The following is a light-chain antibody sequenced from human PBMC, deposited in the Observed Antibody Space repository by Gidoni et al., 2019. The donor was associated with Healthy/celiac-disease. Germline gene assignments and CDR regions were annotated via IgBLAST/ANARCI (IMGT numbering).Light chain of an antibody. CDR3: QQSYSTPYT. Sequence: DIQMTQSPSSLSASVGDRVTITCRASQSLSSYLNWYQQKPGKAPKILIYAASSLQSGVPSRFSGSGSGTDFTIPISSLQPEDFATYYCQQSYSTPYTFXXXTKLEIK. CDR2: AAS. V-gene: IGKV1-39*01. J-gene: IGKJ2*01. CDR1: QSLSSY.